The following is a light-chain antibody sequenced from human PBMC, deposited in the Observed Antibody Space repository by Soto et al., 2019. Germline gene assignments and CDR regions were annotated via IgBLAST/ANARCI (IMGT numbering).Light chain of an antibody. Sequence: QSALTQPASVSGSPGQSITISCTGTSSDVGSYNLVSWYQQHPGKAPKLMIYEVSKRPSGVSNRFSGSKSGNTASLTISGLQAEDEADYYGCSYAGSSYVFGTGTKVTVL. CDR1: SSDVGSYNL. V-gene: IGLV2-23*02. CDR3: CSYAGSSYV. J-gene: IGLJ1*01. CDR2: EVS.